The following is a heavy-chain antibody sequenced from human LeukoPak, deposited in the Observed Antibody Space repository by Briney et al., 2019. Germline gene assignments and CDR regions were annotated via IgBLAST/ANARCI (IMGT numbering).Heavy chain of an antibody. CDR1: GYTFTGYY. CDR2: INPNSGGT. D-gene: IGHD6-25*01. J-gene: IGHJ5*02. CDR3: ARESTVRPIRWFDP. V-gene: IGHV1-2*02. Sequence: ASVTVSFKASGYTFTGYYMHWVRQAPGQGREWMGWINPNSGGTNYAQKFRGRVTMTRDTSISTAYMELSRLRSDDTAVYYCARESTVRPIRWFDPWGQGTLVTVSS.